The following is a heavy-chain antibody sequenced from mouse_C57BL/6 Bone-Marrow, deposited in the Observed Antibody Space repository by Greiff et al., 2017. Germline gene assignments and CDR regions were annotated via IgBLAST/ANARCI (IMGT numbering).Heavy chain of an antibody. CDR1: GYTFTDYA. Sequence: VKLMESGPEVVRPGVSVKISCKGSGYTFTDYAMHWVKQSHAKSLEGIGVVRTHNGDTNYTQRFKGKATMTVDKPSSTAYMELAGLTSEDSAIYYCAREAGYYYYAMDYWGQGTSVTVSS. V-gene: IGHV1-67*01. CDR3: AREAGYYYYAMDY. CDR2: VRTHNGDT. J-gene: IGHJ4*01. D-gene: IGHD2-3*01.